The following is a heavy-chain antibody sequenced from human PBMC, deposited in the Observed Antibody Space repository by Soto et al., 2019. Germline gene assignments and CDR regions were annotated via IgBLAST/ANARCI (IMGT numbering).Heavy chain of an antibody. CDR1: GFTFEHYA. Sequence: EVQLVESGGGLVQPGRSLRLSCAASGFTFEHYAMHWVRQTPGNGLEWVSSVSWNSDTIDYADSVKGRFTISRDNAKNAPYLPMTSLRREGTAFYYWAKDINGIGGSSLDHWCQGTGVSVSS. CDR2: VSWNSDTI. J-gene: IGHJ4*02. D-gene: IGHD1-26*01. V-gene: IGHV3-9*01. CDR3: AKDINGIGGSSLDH.